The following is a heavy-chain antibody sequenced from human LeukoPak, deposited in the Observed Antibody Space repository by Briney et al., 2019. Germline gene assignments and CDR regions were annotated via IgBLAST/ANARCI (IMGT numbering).Heavy chain of an antibody. V-gene: IGHV1-2*02. J-gene: IGHJ4*02. CDR2: INPNSGGT. Sequence: ASVKVSCKASGYTFTGYYMHWVRQAPGQGLEWMGWINPNSGGTNYAQKFQGRVTLTRDTSISTAYMELSRLRSDDTAVYYCARVTFGGVIFPYWGQGTLVTVSS. CDR3: ARVTFGGVIFPY. D-gene: IGHD3-16*01. CDR1: GYTFTGYY.